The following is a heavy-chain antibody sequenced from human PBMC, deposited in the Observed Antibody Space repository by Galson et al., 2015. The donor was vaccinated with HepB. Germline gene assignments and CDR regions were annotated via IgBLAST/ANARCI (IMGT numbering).Heavy chain of an antibody. V-gene: IGHV3-23*01. J-gene: IGHJ4*02. CDR3: AEGIQLWLEGFDY. D-gene: IGHD5-18*01. Sequence: SLRLSCAASGFTFSSYAMSWVRQAPGKGLEWVSAISGSGGSTYYADSVKGRFTISRDNSKNTLYLQMNSLRAEDTAVYYCAEGIQLWLEGFDYWGQGTLVTVSS. CDR1: GFTFSSYA. CDR2: ISGSGGST.